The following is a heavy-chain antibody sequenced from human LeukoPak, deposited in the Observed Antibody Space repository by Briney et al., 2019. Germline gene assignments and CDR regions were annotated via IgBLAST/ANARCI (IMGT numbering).Heavy chain of an antibody. CDR2: ISSSSSYI. V-gene: IGHV3-21*01. CDR1: GFTFSSYS. J-gene: IGHJ5*02. D-gene: IGHD6-13*01. CDR3: ATLTAANNWFDP. Sequence: GGSLRLSCAASGFTFSSYSMNWVRQAPGKGLEWVSSISSSSSYIYYADSVKGRFTISRDNAKNSLYLQMNSLRAEDTAVYYSATLTAANNWFDPWGQGTLVTVSS.